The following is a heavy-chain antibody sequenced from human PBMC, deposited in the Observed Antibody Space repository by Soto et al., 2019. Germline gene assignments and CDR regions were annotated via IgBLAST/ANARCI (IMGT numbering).Heavy chain of an antibody. CDR2: IIPIFGTT. J-gene: IGHJ5*02. CDR3: AKDGGREGYFGNWFDP. CDR1: GGTFSNYA. Sequence: QVQLVQSGAEVKKPGSSVKVSCKASGGTFSNYAITWVRQAPGQGLEWLGRIIPIFGTTDYAQKFQGRVTIPGXXXKXXAYMELSSLRSDDTAVYYCAKDGGREGYFGNWFDPWGQGTLVTVSS. V-gene: IGHV1-69*15. D-gene: IGHD2-15*01.